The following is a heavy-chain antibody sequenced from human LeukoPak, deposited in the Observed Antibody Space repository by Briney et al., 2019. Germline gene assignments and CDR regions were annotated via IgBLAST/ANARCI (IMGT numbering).Heavy chain of an antibody. CDR1: GFTFSSYS. Sequence: PGGSLRLSCAASGFTFSSYSMNWVRQAPGKGLEWVSSISSSSSYIYYADSVKGRFTISRDNAKNSLYLQMNSLRAEDTAVYYCAREGDSSGWYYFDHWGQGTLVTVSS. D-gene: IGHD6-19*01. V-gene: IGHV3-21*01. CDR2: ISSSSSYI. CDR3: AREGDSSGWYYFDH. J-gene: IGHJ4*02.